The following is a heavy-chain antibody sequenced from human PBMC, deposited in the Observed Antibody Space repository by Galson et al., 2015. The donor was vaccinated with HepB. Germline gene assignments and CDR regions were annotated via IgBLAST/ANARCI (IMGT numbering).Heavy chain of an antibody. D-gene: IGHD7-27*01. CDR2: INSDSTYN. CDR3: ARDPPLGAPFDY. V-gene: IGHV3-21*01. J-gene: IGHJ4*02. CDR1: GFTFNDYN. Sequence: SLRLSCAASGFTFNDYNMTWVRQAPGKGAEWVSSINSDSTYNYYADSLRGRFTISSNNAKNSLYLQMNSLRVEDTAIYYCARDPPLGAPFDYWGQGTLVTVSS.